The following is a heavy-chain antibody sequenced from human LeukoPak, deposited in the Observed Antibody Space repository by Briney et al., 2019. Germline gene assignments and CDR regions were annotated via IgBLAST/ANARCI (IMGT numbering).Heavy chain of an antibody. CDR1: GSTFSTYA. Sequence: EASVKVSCKTSGSTFSTYAISWVRQAPGQGPEWMGRILPILGITTYAQKFQGRVTITADKSTSTAYMKLSSLRSEDTAVYYCVAPDHYAEYFQYWGQGTLVSVSS. D-gene: IGHD2-2*01. CDR3: VAPDHYAEYFQY. V-gene: IGHV1-69*04. CDR2: ILPILGIT. J-gene: IGHJ1*01.